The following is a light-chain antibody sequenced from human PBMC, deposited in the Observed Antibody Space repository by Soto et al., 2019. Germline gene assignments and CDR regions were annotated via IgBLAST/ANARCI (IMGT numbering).Light chain of an antibody. CDR2: DAS. V-gene: IGKV3-11*01. Sequence: EIVLTQSPATLSLSPGERATLSCRASQSVSSLLAWYQQKPGQAPRLLIYDASNRATGIPARFSGSGSGTDFTLTISRLEPEDFAMYYCQQYGYLVTFGGGTKVEIK. CDR1: QSVSSL. J-gene: IGKJ4*01. CDR3: QQYGYLVT.